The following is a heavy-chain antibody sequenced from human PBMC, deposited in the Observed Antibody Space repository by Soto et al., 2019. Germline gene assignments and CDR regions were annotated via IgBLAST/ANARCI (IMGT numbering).Heavy chain of an antibody. V-gene: IGHV1-46*03. D-gene: IGHD5-18*01. CDR2: INPSGGST. CDR3: ARDFLAALSYGYNFDY. CDR1: GYTFTSYY. Sequence: ASVKVSCKASGYTFTSYYMHCVRQAPGQGLEWMGIINPSGGSTSYAQKFQGRVTTTRDTSTSTVYMELSSLRSEDTAVYYCARDFLAALSYGYNFDYWGQGTLVTVSS. J-gene: IGHJ4*02.